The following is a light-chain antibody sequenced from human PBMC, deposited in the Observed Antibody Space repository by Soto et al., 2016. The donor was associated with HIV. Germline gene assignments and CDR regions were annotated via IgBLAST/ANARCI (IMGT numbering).Light chain of an antibody. CDR1: QSVSVW. CDR2: AAS. Sequence: IQMTQFPSTLSASIGDRVTITCRASQSVSVWLAWYQQKPGKAPNLLIYAASNLQSGVPSRFSGSGSGTDFTLTISSLQPEDFATYYCLQDYNYPRTFGQGT. J-gene: IGKJ1*01. V-gene: IGKV1-6*01. CDR3: LQDYNYPRT.